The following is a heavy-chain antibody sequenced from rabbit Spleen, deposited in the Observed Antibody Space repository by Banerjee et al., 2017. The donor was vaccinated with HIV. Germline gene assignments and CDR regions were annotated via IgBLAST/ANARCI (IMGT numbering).Heavy chain of an antibody. CDR2: IYTGNGKT. V-gene: IGHV1S40*01. Sequence: QSLEESGGGLVKPGASLTLTCTPSGFSFSSSYDICWVRQAPGKGLEWIGCIYTGNGKTYYATWAKGRFTCSKTSSTTVTLHMTSLTVADTATYFCARAIVPWLGLTRLDLWGPGTLVTVS. D-gene: IGHD4-1*01. J-gene: IGHJ3*01. CDR1: GFSFSSSYD. CDR3: ARAIVPWLGLTRLDL.